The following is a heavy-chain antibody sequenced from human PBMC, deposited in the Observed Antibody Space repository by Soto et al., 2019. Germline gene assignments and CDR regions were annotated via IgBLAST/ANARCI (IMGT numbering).Heavy chain of an antibody. Sequence: QVQLQQWGAGLLKPSETLSLTCAVYGGSFSGYYWSWIRQPPGKGLEWIGEINHSGSTNYNPSLKSRVTISVDTSKNQFSLKLSSVTAADTAVYYCASFPYYDFWSGSGAFDIWGQGTMVTVSS. D-gene: IGHD3-3*01. J-gene: IGHJ3*02. CDR2: INHSGST. CDR3: ASFPYYDFWSGSGAFDI. CDR1: GGSFSGYY. V-gene: IGHV4-34*01.